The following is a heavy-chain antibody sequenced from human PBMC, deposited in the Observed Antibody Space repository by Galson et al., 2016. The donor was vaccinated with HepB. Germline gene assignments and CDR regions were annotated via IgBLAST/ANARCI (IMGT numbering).Heavy chain of an antibody. CDR2: IDPNNGAT. D-gene: IGHD2-8*02. V-gene: IGHV1-2*04. CDR3: ARGSGGYCAGGKCHYYFYDMDV. CDR1: GYTFTHYY. Sequence: SVKVSCKASGYTFTHYYMHWVRQAPGQGLEWMGWIDPNNGATKYAQKFQGWVTMTRDTSIDTLYMELRRLTSDDTAVYYCARGSGGYCAGGKCHYYFYDMDVWGQGTTVTVSS. J-gene: IGHJ6*02.